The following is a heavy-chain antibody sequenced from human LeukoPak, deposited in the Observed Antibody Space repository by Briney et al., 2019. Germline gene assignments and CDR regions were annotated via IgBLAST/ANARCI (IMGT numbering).Heavy chain of an antibody. Sequence: ASVKVSCKASGYSFTSYGISWVRQAPGQGLEWMGWIGVHNGNTNYAQKLQGRVTMTTDASTSTAYMELRSLRSDDTAVYYCARGQPDYDFWSGYLPYFDYWGQGTLVTVSS. CDR3: ARGQPDYDFWSGYLPYFDY. CDR2: IGVHNGNT. CDR1: GYSFTSYG. V-gene: IGHV1-18*01. J-gene: IGHJ4*02. D-gene: IGHD3-3*01.